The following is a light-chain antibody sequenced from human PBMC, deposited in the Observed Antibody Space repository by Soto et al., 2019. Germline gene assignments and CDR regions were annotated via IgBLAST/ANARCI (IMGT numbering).Light chain of an antibody. V-gene: IGLV2-14*01. Sequence: QSVLTQPASVSGSPGQSITISCTGTSSDVGGYNYVSWYQQHPGKAPKLMIYDVSNRPSGVSNRFSGSKSGNTASLTISGPQAEDEADYYCSSYTSSSTQVFGTGTKV. J-gene: IGLJ1*01. CDR1: SSDVGGYNY. CDR3: SSYTSSSTQV. CDR2: DVS.